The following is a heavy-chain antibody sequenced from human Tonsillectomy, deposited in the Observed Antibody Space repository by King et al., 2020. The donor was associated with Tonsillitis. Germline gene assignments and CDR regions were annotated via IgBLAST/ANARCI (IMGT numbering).Heavy chain of an antibody. Sequence: HLQESGPGLVRPSESLSLTCTVSGASIRDSFWSLIRQPAGKQLEWIGSVHVDGTTTHNPSLNSRVTISLVTSTNQLSLNLKTVTAADTAVYFCARNFKVVGTLGFDLWGPGILVTVSS. V-gene: IGHV4-4*07. CDR2: VHVDGTT. J-gene: IGHJ5*02. CDR3: ARNFKVVGTLGFDL. CDR1: GASIRDSF. D-gene: IGHD2-15*01.